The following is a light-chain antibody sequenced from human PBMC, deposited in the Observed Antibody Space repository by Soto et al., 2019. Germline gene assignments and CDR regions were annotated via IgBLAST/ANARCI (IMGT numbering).Light chain of an antibody. Sequence: DIVMTQSPDSVTVALGERATINCRSSPSVLYSSNNKNYLAWYQQKSGQPPKLLIYWASTRESGVPDRFSGSGSGTDFTLTISSLQAEGVAVYYCQQYYSAPPTFGQGTKVDIK. CDR3: QQYYSAPPT. CDR2: WAS. CDR1: PSVLYSSNNKNY. V-gene: IGKV4-1*01. J-gene: IGKJ1*01.